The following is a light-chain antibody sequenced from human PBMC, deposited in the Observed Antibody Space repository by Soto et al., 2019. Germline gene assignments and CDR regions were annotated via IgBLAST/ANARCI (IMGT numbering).Light chain of an antibody. CDR1: SSDVGNNNL. Sequence: QSALTQPASVSGSPGQSITISCTGTSSDVGNNNLVSWYQQYPGKAPKLVIFGVSERPSGISNRFSGSKSGNTASLTISGLQAEDEADYYCCSYAGPSTFVIFGGGTKLTVL. CDR3: CSYAGPSTFVI. CDR2: GVS. J-gene: IGLJ2*01. V-gene: IGLV2-23*02.